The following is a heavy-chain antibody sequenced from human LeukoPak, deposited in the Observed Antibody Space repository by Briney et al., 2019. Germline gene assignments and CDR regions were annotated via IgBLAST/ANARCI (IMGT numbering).Heavy chain of an antibody. CDR2: IHYSGYT. J-gene: IGHJ6*02. CDR1: GGSINNYY. CDR3: ARLAPVALTGTINYHSMDV. Sequence: SETLSLTCTVSGGSINNYYWSWIRRPPGKGLEWIGYIHYSGYTNYSPSLRSRGTLSVDTSKNQFSLSLNSVTAANTAIYYCARLAPVALTGTINYHSMDVWGQGTTVTVSS. V-gene: IGHV4-59*08. D-gene: IGHD1-7*01.